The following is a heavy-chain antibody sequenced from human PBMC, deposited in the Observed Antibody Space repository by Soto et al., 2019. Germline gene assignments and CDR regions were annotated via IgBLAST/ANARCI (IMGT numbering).Heavy chain of an antibody. CDR1: RYCFTSHW. V-gene: IGHV5-51*01. Sequence: GECLKNSCKGSRYCFTSHWIGWVRQMPGKSLERMGIIYPGNSDTRYSPSFQGQVTNSADKSISTAYLQWSSLKASDTAMYYCARPLEWQWLVQDWGQGTLVTVSS. CDR3: ARPLEWQWLVQD. J-gene: IGHJ4*02. D-gene: IGHD6-19*01. CDR2: IYPGNSDT.